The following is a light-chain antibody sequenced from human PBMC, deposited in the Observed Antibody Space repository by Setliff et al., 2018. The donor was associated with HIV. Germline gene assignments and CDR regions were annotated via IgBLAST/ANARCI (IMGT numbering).Light chain of an antibody. CDR1: SNDVGRYDL. CDR2: QAT. Sequence: QPALAQPASVSGSPGQSITISCTGTSNDVGRYDLVSWYQQHPARAPKLIIYQATRRPSGVSNRFSGSKSGNVASLTISGLQAEDEADYYCCSNTGSNTLVFGTGTKSPS. CDR3: CSNTGSNTLV. J-gene: IGLJ1*01. V-gene: IGLV2-23*01.